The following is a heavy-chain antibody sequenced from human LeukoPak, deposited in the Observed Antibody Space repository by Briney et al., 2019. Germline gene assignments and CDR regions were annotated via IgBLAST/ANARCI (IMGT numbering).Heavy chain of an antibody. CDR3: ARAYQQDYYYYYYYMDV. V-gene: IGHV1-2*02. J-gene: IGHJ6*03. D-gene: IGHD2-2*01. CDR2: INPNSGGT. CDR1: GYTFTGYY. Sequence: GASVKVSCKASGYTFTGYYMHWVRQAPGQGLEWMGWINPNSGGTNYAQKFQGRVTMTRDTSISTAYMELSRLRSDDTAVYYCARAYQQDYYYYYYYMDVWGKGTTVTVSS.